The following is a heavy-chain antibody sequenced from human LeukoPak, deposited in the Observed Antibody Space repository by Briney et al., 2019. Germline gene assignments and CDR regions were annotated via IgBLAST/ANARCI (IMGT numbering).Heavy chain of an antibody. D-gene: IGHD1-26*01. CDR3: ARGSGSYSHGKEDDAFDI. V-gene: IGHV1-8*03. CDR2: MNPNSGNT. Sequence: ASVKVSCKASGYTFTSYDINWVRQATGQGLEWMGWMNPNSGNTGYAQKFQGRVTITRNTSISTAYMELRSLRSDDTAVYYCARGSGSYSHGKEDDAFDIWGQGTMVTVSS. CDR1: GYTFTSYD. J-gene: IGHJ3*02.